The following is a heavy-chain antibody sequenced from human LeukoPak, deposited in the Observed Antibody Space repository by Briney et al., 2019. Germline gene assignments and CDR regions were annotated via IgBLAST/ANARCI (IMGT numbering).Heavy chain of an antibody. CDR1: GGSFSGYY. Sequence: SETLSLTCAVYGGSFSGYYWSWIRQPPGKGLEWIGSVYYSGSTYYNPSLKSRVTISVDTSKNQFSLKLSSVTAADTAVYYCARGSRLNYGSGSSKLDYWGQGTLVTVSS. V-gene: IGHV4-34*01. CDR2: VYYSGST. CDR3: ARGSRLNYGSGSSKLDY. D-gene: IGHD3-10*01. J-gene: IGHJ4*02.